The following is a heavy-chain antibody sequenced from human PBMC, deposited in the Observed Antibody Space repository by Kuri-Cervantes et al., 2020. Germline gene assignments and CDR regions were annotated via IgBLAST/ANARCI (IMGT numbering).Heavy chain of an antibody. Sequence: GSLRLSCTVSGGSISSYYWSWIRQPPGKGLEWIGYIYYSGSTNYNPSLKSRVTISVDTSKNQFSLKLSSVTAADTAVYYCARSYYYGSGRFDPWGQGTLVTVSS. V-gene: IGHV4-59*13. CDR3: ARSYYYGSGRFDP. CDR2: IYYSGST. D-gene: IGHD3-10*01. J-gene: IGHJ5*02. CDR1: GGSISSYY.